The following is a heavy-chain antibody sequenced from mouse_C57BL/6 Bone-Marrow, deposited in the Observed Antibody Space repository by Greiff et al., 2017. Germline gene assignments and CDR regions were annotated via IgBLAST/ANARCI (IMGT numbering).Heavy chain of an antibody. D-gene: IGHD3-2*02. CDR3: ANLDSSVHFDY. Sequence: VQLQQSGAELARPGASVKLSCKASGYTFTSYGIRWVKQRTGQGLEWIGEIYPRSGNTYYNEKFKGKATLTADKSSSTAYMELRSLTAEDAAVYFCANLDSSVHFDYWGQGTTLTVSS. V-gene: IGHV1-81*01. CDR1: GYTFTSYG. CDR2: IYPRSGNT. J-gene: IGHJ2*01.